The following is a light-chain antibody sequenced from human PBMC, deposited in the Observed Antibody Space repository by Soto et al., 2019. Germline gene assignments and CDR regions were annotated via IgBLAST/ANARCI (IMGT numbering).Light chain of an antibody. CDR2: GAS. CDR1: QSVSSSY. V-gene: IGKV3-20*01. Sequence: EIVLTQSPGTLSLSPGERATLSCRASQSVSSSYLAWYQQKPGQAPRLLIYGASSRATGIPDRFSGSGSGTDFTLTISILEPEEPAVYQRQQYDSSPLTFGGGTKGEIK. J-gene: IGKJ4*01. CDR3: QQYDSSPLT.